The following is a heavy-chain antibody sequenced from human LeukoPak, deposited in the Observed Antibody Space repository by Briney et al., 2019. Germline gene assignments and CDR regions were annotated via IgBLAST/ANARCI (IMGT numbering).Heavy chain of an antibody. D-gene: IGHD3-10*01. V-gene: IGHV1-2*02. J-gene: IGHJ5*02. CDR1: GYTFTGYY. CDR3: ARGLGLWFGVSWFDP. CDR2: INPNSGGT. Sequence: ASVKVSCKASGYTFTGYYMHWVRQAPGQGLEWMGWINPNSGGTNYAQKFQGRVTMTRNTSIGTAYMELSSLRSEDTAVYYCARGLGLWFGVSWFDPWGQGTLVTVSS.